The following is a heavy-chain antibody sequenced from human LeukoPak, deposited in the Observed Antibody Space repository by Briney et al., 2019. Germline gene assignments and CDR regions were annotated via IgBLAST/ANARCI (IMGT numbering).Heavy chain of an antibody. CDR3: ARDSPTWIGDSMDV. Sequence: SQTLSLTCAPSGDSVSSNSAAWNWIRQSPSRGLEWLGRTYYRSKWYNDYAISVKSRITINPDTSKNQFSLHLNSVTPEDTAVYYCARDSPTWIGDSMDVWGQGTTVTVSS. CDR1: GDSVSSNSAA. J-gene: IGHJ6*02. V-gene: IGHV6-1*01. D-gene: IGHD5-12*01. CDR2: TYYRSKWYN.